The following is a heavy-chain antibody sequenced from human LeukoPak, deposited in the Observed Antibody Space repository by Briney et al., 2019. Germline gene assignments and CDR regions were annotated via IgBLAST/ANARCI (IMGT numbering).Heavy chain of an antibody. V-gene: IGHV3-48*01. CDR2: IDGTGTDI. CDR3: AKPAPHNTDYYYGVHFDY. J-gene: IGHJ4*02. D-gene: IGHD3-22*01. CDR1: GFTFSSYS. Sequence: GGSLRLSCAASGFTFSSYSMNWVRQAPGKGLEWVSYIDGTGTDIYYADSVKGRFTISRDNSKNTLYLQMNSLRAEDTAVYYCAKPAPHNTDYYYGVHFDYWGQGTLVTVSS.